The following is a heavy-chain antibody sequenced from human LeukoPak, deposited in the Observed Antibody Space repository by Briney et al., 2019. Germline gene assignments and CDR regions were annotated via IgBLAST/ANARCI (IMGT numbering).Heavy chain of an antibody. D-gene: IGHD3-10*01. J-gene: IGHJ4*02. CDR1: GFTFGDYA. V-gene: IGHV3-49*03. CDR3: TRDKRTYYYGSGSFDY. CDR2: IRSKAYGGTT. Sequence: GGSLRLSCTASGFTFGDYAMSWFRQAPGKGLEWVGFIRSKAYGGTTEYAASVKGRFTISRDDSKSIAYLQMNSLKTEDTAVYYCTRDKRTYYYGSGSFDYWGQGTLVTVSS.